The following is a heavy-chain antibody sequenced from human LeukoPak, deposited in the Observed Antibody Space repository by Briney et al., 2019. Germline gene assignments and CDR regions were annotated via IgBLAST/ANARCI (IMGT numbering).Heavy chain of an antibody. D-gene: IGHD2/OR15-2a*01. V-gene: IGHV3-74*01. CDR1: GNYW. Sequence: GGSLRLSCAASGNYWMHWVRQAPGKGLVWVSHINSDGSWASYADSVKGRFTISKDNAKNTVYLQMNSLRAEDTAIYYCVSFYETYWGRGTLVTVSS. CDR3: VSFYETY. J-gene: IGHJ4*02. CDR2: INSDGSWA.